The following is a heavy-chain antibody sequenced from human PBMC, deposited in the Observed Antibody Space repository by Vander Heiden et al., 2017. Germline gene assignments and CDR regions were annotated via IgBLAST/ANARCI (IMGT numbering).Heavy chain of an antibody. CDR3: ASRGYCGGDNCLHHFDY. CDR2: ISSSSTYI. CDR1: GFSFSSYS. D-gene: IGHD2-15*01. J-gene: IGHJ4*02. V-gene: IGHV3-21*01. Sequence: EVQLVESGGGLVKPGGSLSLSCAATGFSFSSYSMRWVRQAPGKGLEWGSSISSSSTYINYADSVKGRFTISRDNAKNSLCLQMNSLRVEDTAVYYCASRGYCGGDNCLHHFDYWGQGTLVTASS.